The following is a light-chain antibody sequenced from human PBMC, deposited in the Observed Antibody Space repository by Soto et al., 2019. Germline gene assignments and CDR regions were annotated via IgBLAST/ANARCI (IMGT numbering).Light chain of an antibody. CDR1: QSISSY. J-gene: IGKJ5*01. CDR2: AAS. Sequence: DIQMTQSPSSLSASVGDRVTITFRASQSISSYLNWYQQKPGRAPELLIHAASSLQSGVPSRFSGSGSGTDFTLTINSLQPEDFATYYCQQAYSFPITFGQGTRLEIK. V-gene: IGKV1-39*01. CDR3: QQAYSFPIT.